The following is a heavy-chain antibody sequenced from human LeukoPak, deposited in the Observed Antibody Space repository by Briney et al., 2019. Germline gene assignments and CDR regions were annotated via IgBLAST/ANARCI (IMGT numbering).Heavy chain of an antibody. D-gene: IGHD5-12*01. CDR3: ARDRDSGYQH. CDR1: GGSISSYY. J-gene: IGHJ1*01. CDR2: IYYSGST. V-gene: IGHV4-59*01. Sequence: SETLSLTCTVSGGSISSYYWSWIRQPPGKGLEWIGYIYYSGSTNHNPSLKSRVTISVDTSKNQFSLKLSSVTAADTAVYYCARDRDSGYQHWGQGTLVTASS.